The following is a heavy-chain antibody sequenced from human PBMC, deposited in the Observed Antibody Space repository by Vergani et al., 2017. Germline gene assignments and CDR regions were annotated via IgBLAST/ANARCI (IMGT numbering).Heavy chain of an antibody. CDR3: ARDEAGRTDFG. CDR1: GFTFSSYS. D-gene: IGHD3-3*01. J-gene: IGHJ4*02. CDR2: ISSSSSYI. V-gene: IGHV3-21*01. Sequence: EVQLVESGGGLVKPGGSLRLSCAASGFTFSSYSMNWVRQAPGKGREWVSSISSSSSYIYYADSVKGRFTISRDNAKNSLYLQMNSLRAEDTAVYYCARDEAGRTDFGGGQGTLVTVSS.